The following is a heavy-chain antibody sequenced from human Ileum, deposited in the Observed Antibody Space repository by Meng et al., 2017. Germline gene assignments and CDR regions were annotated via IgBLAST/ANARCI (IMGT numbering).Heavy chain of an antibody. V-gene: IGHV4-30-4*01. CDR3: ARDRGGSYYFDY. CDR1: GGSISIGDYY. CDR2: IYYSGST. Sequence: HLQQSGPELLKSSQTLSLTCTVSGGSISIGDYYWSWVRQPPGKGLEWIGYIYYSGSTYYNPSLKSRAIMSVDTSKNHFSLKLSSVTAADTAVYYCARDRGGSYYFDYWGQGTLVTVSS. J-gene: IGHJ4*02. D-gene: IGHD2-15*01.